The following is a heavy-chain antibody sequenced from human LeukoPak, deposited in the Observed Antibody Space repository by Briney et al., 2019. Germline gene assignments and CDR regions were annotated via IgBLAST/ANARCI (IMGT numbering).Heavy chain of an antibody. CDR3: ARQGIVVVVAAQFDY. J-gene: IGHJ4*02. CDR2: IYYSGST. V-gene: IGHV4-39*01. CDR1: GGSISSSSYY. D-gene: IGHD2-15*01. Sequence: SETLPLTCTVSGGSISSSSYYWGWIRQPPGKGLEWIGSIYYSGSTYYNPSLKSRVTISVDTSKNQFSLKLSSVTAADTAVYYCARQGIVVVVAAQFDYWGQGTLVTISS.